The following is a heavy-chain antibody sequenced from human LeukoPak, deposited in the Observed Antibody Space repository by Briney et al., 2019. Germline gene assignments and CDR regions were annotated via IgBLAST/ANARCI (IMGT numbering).Heavy chain of an antibody. CDR2: VFHSGIT. CDR3: ARVTGYMIEDYFDY. V-gene: IGHV4-38-2*02. J-gene: IGHJ4*02. Sequence: SETLSLTCSVSGYSISSGYYWGWIRQPPGKGLEWIGSVFHSGITYYKPSLKSRVTISVDTSKNQFSLRLRSVTAADTAVYYCARVTGYMIEDYFDYWGQGILVTVSS. D-gene: IGHD3-9*01. CDR1: GYSISSGYY.